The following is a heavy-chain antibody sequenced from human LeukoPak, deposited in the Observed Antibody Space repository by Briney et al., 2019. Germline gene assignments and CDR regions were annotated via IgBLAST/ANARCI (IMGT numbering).Heavy chain of an antibody. CDR3: ARGNIGCSSTSCYSITDYYYGMDV. J-gene: IGHJ6*02. CDR2: MNPNSGNT. CDR1: GYTFTSYD. V-gene: IGHV1-8*01. Sequence: ASVKVSCKASGYTFTSYDINWVRQATGQRLEWMGWMNPNSGNTGYAQKFQGRITITADESTSTAYMELSSLRSEDTAVYYCARGNIGCSSTSCYSITDYYYGMDVWGQGTTVTVSS. D-gene: IGHD2-2*01.